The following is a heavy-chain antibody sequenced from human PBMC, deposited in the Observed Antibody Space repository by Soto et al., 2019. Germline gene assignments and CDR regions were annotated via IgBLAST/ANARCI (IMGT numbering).Heavy chain of an antibody. D-gene: IGHD3-3*01. J-gene: IGHJ4*02. CDR3: VKDRSFPIFGVVILDY. CDR1: GFTFGSYA. V-gene: IGHV3-64D*08. Sequence: GGSLRVSCSDSGFTFGSYACHWVRKARGKGLEYVSAINHNRVSRDYADSVKGRFTVSRDDSKNTLYLQMSSLRDEDTAVYYCVKDRSFPIFGVVILDYWGQGTRVTVSS. CDR2: INHNRVSR.